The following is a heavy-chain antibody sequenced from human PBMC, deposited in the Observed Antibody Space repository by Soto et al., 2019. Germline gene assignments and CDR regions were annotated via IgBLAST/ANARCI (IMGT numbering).Heavy chain of an antibody. D-gene: IGHD2-21*02. CDR2: IKQDGSEK. Sequence: GGSLRLSCAVSGFSFSSYWMSWARQAPGKGLEWVASIKQDGSEKYYVDSVKGRFTISRDNAKNPLYLQIHSLRAEDTAVYYCARDPRGDSPPFDYWGQGTLVTVSS. J-gene: IGHJ4*02. V-gene: IGHV3-7*05. CDR1: GFSFSSYW. CDR3: ARDPRGDSPPFDY.